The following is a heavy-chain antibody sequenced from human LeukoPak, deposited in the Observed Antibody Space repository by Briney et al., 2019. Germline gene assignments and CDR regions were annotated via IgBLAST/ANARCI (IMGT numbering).Heavy chain of an antibody. CDR1: GGTFSSYA. CDR2: IIPILGIA. Sequence: SVKVSCKASGGTFSSYAISWVRQAPGQGLEWMGRIIPILGIANYAQKFQGRVTMTRNTSISTAYMELSSLRSEDTAVYYCAIGVGGTPVYWGQGTLVTVSS. J-gene: IGHJ4*02. V-gene: IGHV1-69*04. CDR3: AIGVGGTPVY. D-gene: IGHD1-26*01.